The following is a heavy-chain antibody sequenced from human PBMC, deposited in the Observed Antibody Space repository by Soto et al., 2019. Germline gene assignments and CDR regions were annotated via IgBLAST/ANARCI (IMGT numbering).Heavy chain of an antibody. CDR3: ARARFPGSGSYLKGESYFDY. V-gene: IGHV4-59*01. CDR1: GGSISSYY. CDR2: IYYSGST. J-gene: IGHJ4*02. Sequence: SETLSLTCTVSGGSISSYYWSWIRQPPGKGLEWIGYIYYSGSTNYNPSLKSRVTISVDTSKNQFSLKLSSVTAADTAVYYCARARFPGSGSYLKGESYFDYWGQGTLVTVSS. D-gene: IGHD3-10*01.